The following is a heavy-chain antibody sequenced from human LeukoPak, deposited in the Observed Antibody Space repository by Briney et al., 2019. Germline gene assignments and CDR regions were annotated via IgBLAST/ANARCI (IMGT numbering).Heavy chain of an antibody. J-gene: IGHJ4*02. CDR1: GFTVSSNY. V-gene: IGHV3-66*01. CDR3: ARETYSGSLY. CDR2: IYSGGST. Sequence: QTGGSLRLSCAASGFTVSSNYMSWVRQAPGKGLEWVSVIYSGGSTYYADSVKGRFTISRDNSKNTLYLQMNSLRAEDMAVYYCARETYSGSLYWGQGTLVTVSS. D-gene: IGHD3-10*01.